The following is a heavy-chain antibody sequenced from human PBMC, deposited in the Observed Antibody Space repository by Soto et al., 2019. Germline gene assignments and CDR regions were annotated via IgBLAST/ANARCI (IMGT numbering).Heavy chain of an antibody. CDR2: INAGNGNT. CDR3: ARDRGTYCSGGSCYQWSILSY. D-gene: IGHD2-15*01. V-gene: IGHV1-3*01. Sequence: ASVKVSCKASGYTFTSYAMHWVRQAPGQRLEWMGWINAGNGNTKYSQKFQGRVTITRDTSASTAYMELSSLRSEDTAVYYCARDRGTYCSGGSCYQWSILSYSGQGTLVTVSS. CDR1: GYTFTSYA. J-gene: IGHJ1*01.